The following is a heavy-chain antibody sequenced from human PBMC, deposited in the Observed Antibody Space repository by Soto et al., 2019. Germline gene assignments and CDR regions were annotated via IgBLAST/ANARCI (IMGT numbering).Heavy chain of an antibody. D-gene: IGHD3-16*01. CDR3: AKGGPFPGGFDP. CDR1: GLTLRSYA. V-gene: IGHV3-23*01. CDR2: ITGRSAVP. Sequence: EGQLLQSGGDLVQPGGSLRLSCAGSGLTLRSYAMTWIRQTPEKGLEWVSTITGRSAVPSYADSVNGRFTVSRDNSNNTVYLQMNSLRPYDTAIYYCAKGGPFPGGFDPGGQGTLVTVS. J-gene: IGHJ5*02.